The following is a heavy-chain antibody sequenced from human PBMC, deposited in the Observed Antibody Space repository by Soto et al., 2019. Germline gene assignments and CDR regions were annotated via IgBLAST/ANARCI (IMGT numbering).Heavy chain of an antibody. CDR2: ICWDDGK. CDR1: GFSLSTSGVC. D-gene: IGHD7-27*01. Sequence: QITLKESGPTLVKPTQTLTLTCTFSGFSLSTSGVCVGWFRQPPGKALEWLAIICWDDGKRYSPSLKSRLTITPDTSQKQVVLSLTNMDPVATATYFCAHRRQLGDFDSWGQGTLFTVSS. CDR3: AHRRQLGDFDS. V-gene: IGHV2-5*02. J-gene: IGHJ4*02.